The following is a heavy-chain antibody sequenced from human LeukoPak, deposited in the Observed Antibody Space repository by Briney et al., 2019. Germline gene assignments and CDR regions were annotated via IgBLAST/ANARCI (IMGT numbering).Heavy chain of an antibody. Sequence: PGGSLRLSCAASGFTFSSYSMNWVRQAPGKGLEWVSSISSSSSYIYYADSVKGRFTISRDNAKNSLYLQMNSLRAGDTAVYYCARGNYDILTGYGGTFDYWGQGTLVTVSS. J-gene: IGHJ4*02. D-gene: IGHD3-9*01. CDR1: GFTFSSYS. V-gene: IGHV3-21*01. CDR3: ARGNYDILTGYGGTFDY. CDR2: ISSSSSYI.